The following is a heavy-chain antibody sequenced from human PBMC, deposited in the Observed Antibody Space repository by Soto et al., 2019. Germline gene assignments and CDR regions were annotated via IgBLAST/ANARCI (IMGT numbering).Heavy chain of an antibody. CDR3: ARDLWAAAGTGDYYYYGMDV. J-gene: IGHJ6*02. CDR1: GFTFGSYS. Sequence: EVQLVESGGGLVQPGGSLRLSCAASGFTFGSYSMNWVRQAPGKGLEWVSYISSSSSTIYYADSVKGRFTISRDNAKNSLYLQMNSLRDEDTAVYYCARDLWAAAGTGDYYYYGMDVWGQGTTVTVSS. CDR2: ISSSSSTI. V-gene: IGHV3-48*02. D-gene: IGHD6-13*01.